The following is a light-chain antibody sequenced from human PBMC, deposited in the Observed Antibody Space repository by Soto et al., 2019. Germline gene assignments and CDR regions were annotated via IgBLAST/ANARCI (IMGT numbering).Light chain of an antibody. V-gene: IGKV1-39*01. J-gene: IGKJ1*01. CDR1: QRISTY. Sequence: DIPMTQSPSSLSASVGDRVTITCRASQRISTYLNWYQQKPGKAPKLLIYAASNLQSGVPSRFSGSGSGTDFTLTINSLQPEDFATYYCQQSYSTSWTFGQGTKVEI. CDR3: QQSYSTSWT. CDR2: AAS.